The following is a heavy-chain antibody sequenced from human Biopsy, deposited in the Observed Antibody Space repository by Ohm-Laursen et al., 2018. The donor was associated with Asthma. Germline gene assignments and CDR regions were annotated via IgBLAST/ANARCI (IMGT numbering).Heavy chain of an antibody. V-gene: IGHV2-5*02. CDR3: ALSQDSGFDDHSPSWFDP. Sequence: TQTLTLTCSFSGFSLRTPGVGAGWIRQSPGKALEWLSLIYWDDFNLFRPSLKRRLTITKDPSKNQGVLTMTKMDPGDPGTYYCALSQDSGFDDHSPSWFDPWGQGTLVTVSS. J-gene: IGHJ5*02. D-gene: IGHD3-9*01. CDR1: GFSLRTPGVG. CDR2: IYWDDFN.